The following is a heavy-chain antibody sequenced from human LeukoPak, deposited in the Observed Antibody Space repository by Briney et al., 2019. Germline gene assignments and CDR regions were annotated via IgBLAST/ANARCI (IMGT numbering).Heavy chain of an antibody. CDR2: FYYGEST. V-gene: IGHV4-59*08. CDR3: ASYRFASDVILDY. Sequence: SETLSLTCSVSGGAVTSFYWSWIRQSPGKGLEWIGYFYYGESTKYNPSLKSRVTMSGDTSKNHLFLKLMYVTAADTARYYCASYRFASDVILDYWGEGDPVT. D-gene: IGHD3-16*02. J-gene: IGHJ4*02. CDR1: GGAVTSFY.